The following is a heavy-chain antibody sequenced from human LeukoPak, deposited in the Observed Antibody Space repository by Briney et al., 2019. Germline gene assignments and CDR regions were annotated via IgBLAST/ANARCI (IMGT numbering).Heavy chain of an antibody. CDR2: INPNSGGT. CDR3: ARDYRPRIAVAGSPRRFDP. CDR1: GYTFTGYY. J-gene: IGHJ5*02. D-gene: IGHD6-19*01. Sequence: ASVKVYCKASGYTFTGYYMHWVRQAPGQGLEWMGRINPNSGGTNYAQKFQGRVTMTRDTSISTAYMELSRLRSDDTAVYYCARDYRPRIAVAGSPRRFDPWGQGTLVTVSS. V-gene: IGHV1-2*06.